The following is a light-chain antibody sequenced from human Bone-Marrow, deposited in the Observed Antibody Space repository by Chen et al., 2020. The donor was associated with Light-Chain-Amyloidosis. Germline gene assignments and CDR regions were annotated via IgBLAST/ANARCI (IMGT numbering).Light chain of an antibody. CDR1: QTISSNY. CDR3: QQYGTSPLT. J-gene: IGKJ4*01. Sequence: EIVLTQAPGTLSLSPGEGANLSCRASQTISSNYLPWYQQKFGQAPRLLIYGSSSRATGIPDRFTGSGSGTDFTLTINRLEPEDFAMYYCQQYGTSPLTLGGGTKVEIK. V-gene: IGKV3-20*01. CDR2: GSS.